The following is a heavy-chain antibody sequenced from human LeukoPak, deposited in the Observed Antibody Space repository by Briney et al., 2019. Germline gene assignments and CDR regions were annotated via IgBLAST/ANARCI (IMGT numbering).Heavy chain of an antibody. CDR1: GFTFSGSA. CDR3: TGNYYGSGSYADFDY. V-gene: IGHV3-73*01. J-gene: IGHJ4*02. Sequence: GGSLRLSCAASGFTFSGSALHWFRQPSGKGREWVGRIRSTANGYATAYAASVKGRFTISRDDSKNTAYLQMDSLNTEDTAVYYCTGNYYGSGSYADFDYWGQGTLVTVSS. D-gene: IGHD3-10*01. CDR2: IRSTANGYAT.